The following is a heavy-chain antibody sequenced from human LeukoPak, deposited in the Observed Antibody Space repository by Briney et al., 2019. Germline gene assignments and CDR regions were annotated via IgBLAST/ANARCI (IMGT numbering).Heavy chain of an antibody. CDR2: IWYDGSNK. V-gene: IGHV3-33*01. CDR1: GFTFSSYG. Sequence: GGSLRLSCAASGFTFSSYGMHWVRQAPGKGLEWVAVIWYDGSNKYCADSVKGRFTISRDNSKNTLYLQMNSLRAEDTAVYYCARVRVAVAGNAFDIWGQGTMVTVSS. J-gene: IGHJ3*02. CDR3: ARVRVAVAGNAFDI. D-gene: IGHD6-19*01.